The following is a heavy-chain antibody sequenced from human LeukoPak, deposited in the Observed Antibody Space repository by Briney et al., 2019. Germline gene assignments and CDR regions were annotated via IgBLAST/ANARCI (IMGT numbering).Heavy chain of an antibody. D-gene: IGHD3-3*01. CDR2: IYTSGST. J-gene: IGHJ3*02. CDR1: GGSISSGSNY. V-gene: IGHV4-61*09. CDR3: ARYSAGRYDFWSGYFHAFDI. Sequence: SETLSLTCTVSGGSISSGSNYWSWIRQPAGQGLEWIGHIYTSGSTKYNPSLKSRVTISVDTSKNQFSLKLTSVTAADTAMYYCARYSAGRYDFWSGYFHAFDIWGQGTMVTVSS.